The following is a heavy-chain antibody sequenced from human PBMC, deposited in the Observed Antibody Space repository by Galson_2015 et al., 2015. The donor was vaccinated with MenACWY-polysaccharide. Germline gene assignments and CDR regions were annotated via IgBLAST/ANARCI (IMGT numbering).Heavy chain of an antibody. CDR2: ISSSSSTI. CDR3: ASAYCSSTSCYIDAFDI. CDR1: GFTFSSYS. V-gene: IGHV3-48*01. D-gene: IGHD2-2*02. Sequence: SLRLSCAASGFTFSSYSMNWVRQAPGKGLEWVSYISSSSSTIYYADSVKGRFTISRDNAKNSLYLQMNSLRAEDTAVYYCASAYCSSTSCYIDAFDIWGQGTMVTVSS. J-gene: IGHJ3*02.